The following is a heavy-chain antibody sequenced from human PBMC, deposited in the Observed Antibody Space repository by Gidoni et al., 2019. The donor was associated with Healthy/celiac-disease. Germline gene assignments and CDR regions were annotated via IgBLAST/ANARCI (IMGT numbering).Heavy chain of an antibody. Sequence: QVQLVESGGGVGQPGRSRRLSWAASGFTFSSYAMHGVRQAPGKGLEWVAVISYDGSNKYYADSVKGRFTISRYNSKNTLYLQMNSLRAEDTAVYYCARSGGSFGFDYWGQGTLVTVSS. CDR2: ISYDGSNK. CDR3: ARSGGSFGFDY. D-gene: IGHD3-10*01. V-gene: IGHV3-30*04. J-gene: IGHJ4*02. CDR1: GFTFSSYA.